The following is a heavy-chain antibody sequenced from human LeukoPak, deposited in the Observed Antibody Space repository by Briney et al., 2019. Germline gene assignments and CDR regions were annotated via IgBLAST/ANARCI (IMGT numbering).Heavy chain of an antibody. CDR1: GFTFSSYD. J-gene: IGHJ4*02. Sequence: GGSLRLSCAASGFTFSSYDMSWVRQAPGKGLEWVSTISGSGGTTNFADSVKGRFTISRENSKNTLYLQMNSLRAEDTAIYYCARDKNYYDSSGRRKVTDYWGQGTLVTVSS. CDR2: ISGSGGTT. D-gene: IGHD3-22*01. CDR3: ARDKNYYDSSGRRKVTDY. V-gene: IGHV3-23*01.